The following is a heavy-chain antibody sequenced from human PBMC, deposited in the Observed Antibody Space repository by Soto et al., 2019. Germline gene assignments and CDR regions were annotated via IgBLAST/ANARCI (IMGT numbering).Heavy chain of an antibody. V-gene: IGHV3-7*03. CDR1: GFTFSSYW. Sequence: GGSLRLSCAASGFTFSSYWMSWVRQAPGKGLERVANIKQDGSEKYYVDSVKGRFTISRDNAKNSLYLQMNSLRAEDTDVYYCARDLGYYDSSGYYSHGDAFDIWGQGTMVTVSS. J-gene: IGHJ3*02. CDR3: ARDLGYYDSSGYYSHGDAFDI. D-gene: IGHD3-22*01. CDR2: IKQDGSEK.